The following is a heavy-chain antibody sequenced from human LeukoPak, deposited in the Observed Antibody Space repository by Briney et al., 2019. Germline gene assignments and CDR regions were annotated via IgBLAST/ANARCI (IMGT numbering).Heavy chain of an antibody. V-gene: IGHV1-46*01. D-gene: IGHD4-11*01. J-gene: IGHJ4*02. CDR3: ARWTTTYLDY. CDR1: GYTFTSYY. Sequence: ASVKVSCKASGYTFTSYYMHWVRQAPGQGLEWMGIINPSGGSTSYAQKFQGRVTMTRDTSTSAVYMELSSLRSEDSAVYYCARWTTTYLDYWGQGTLVTVSS. CDR2: INPSGGST.